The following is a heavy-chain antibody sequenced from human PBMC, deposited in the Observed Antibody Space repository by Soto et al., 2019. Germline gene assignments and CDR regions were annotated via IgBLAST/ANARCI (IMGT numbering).Heavy chain of an antibody. CDR1: GFTFTNYW. Sequence: EVKLVESGGGLVQPGGYLRLSCAASGFTFTNYWMYWVRQAPGKGLVWVSRINSDGSVSSYADSVKGRLTISRDNVKNTLYPQMNSLRDEDTAVYYCARGDCVGGTCYSLAGYFYYYMDVWGKGTTVTVFS. J-gene: IGHJ6*03. V-gene: IGHV3-74*01. D-gene: IGHD2-15*01. CDR2: INSDGSVS. CDR3: ARGDCVGGTCYSLAGYFYYYMDV.